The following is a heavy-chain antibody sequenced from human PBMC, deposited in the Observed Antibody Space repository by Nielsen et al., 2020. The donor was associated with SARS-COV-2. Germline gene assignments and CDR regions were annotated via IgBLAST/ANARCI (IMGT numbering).Heavy chain of an antibody. CDR1: GFTFRNYA. V-gene: IGHV3-23*01. J-gene: IGHJ4*02. CDR3: AKDIRSRYNSGWYCFDY. CDR2: INSAGDVT. D-gene: IGHD6-19*01. Sequence: GESLKISCAASGFTFRNYAMSWVRQAPGKGLEWVSSINSAGDVTYYTGSVKGRFTISRDNSKNTLHLQMNSLRADDTAVYYCAKDIRSRYNSGWYCFDYWGRGTLV.